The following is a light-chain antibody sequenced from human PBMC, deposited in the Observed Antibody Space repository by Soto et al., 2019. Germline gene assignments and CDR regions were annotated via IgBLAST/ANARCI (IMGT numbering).Light chain of an antibody. CDR3: QQANSFPGT. J-gene: IGKJ2*02. Sequence: DIQMTQSPSSVSASVGDRVTITCRASQGVAGWLAWYQQKPGKAPNLLIYAASTLQSGVPSRFSGSGSGTGFTLTISSLQPEDFATYYCQQANSFPGTFGQGTKLEIK. CDR2: AAS. CDR1: QGVAGW. V-gene: IGKV1-12*01.